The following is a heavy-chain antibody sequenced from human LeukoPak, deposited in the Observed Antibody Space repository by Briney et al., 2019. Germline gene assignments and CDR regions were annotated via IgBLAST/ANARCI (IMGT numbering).Heavy chain of an antibody. CDR1: GFTFSSYG. V-gene: IGHV3-33*08. CDR2: IWYDGSNK. CDR3: ARDRLYYDSSSGYYYYYYGMDV. Sequence: GALRLSCAASGFTFSSYGMHWVRQAPGKGLEWVAVIWYDGSNKYYADSVKGRFTISRDNSKNTLYLQMNSLRAEDTAVYYCARDRLYYDSSSGYYYYYYGMDVWGQGTTVTVSS. J-gene: IGHJ6*02. D-gene: IGHD3-22*01.